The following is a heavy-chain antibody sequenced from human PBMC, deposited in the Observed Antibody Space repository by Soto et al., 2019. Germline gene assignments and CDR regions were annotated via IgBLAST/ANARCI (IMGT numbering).Heavy chain of an antibody. CDR3: ARNGTLTGYSYGMDV. V-gene: IGHV1-69*01. CDR2: IIPIFDTA. Sequence: QVQLVQSGDEVKKPGSSVKVSCKASGGTFSSYTINWVRQAPGQGLEWMGGIIPIFDTANYAQKFQGRVTITADESTSTSYMEVSSLRSEDTAVYYCARNGTLTGYSYGMDVWGQGTTVTVSS. J-gene: IGHJ6*02. CDR1: GGTFSSYT. D-gene: IGHD1-1*01.